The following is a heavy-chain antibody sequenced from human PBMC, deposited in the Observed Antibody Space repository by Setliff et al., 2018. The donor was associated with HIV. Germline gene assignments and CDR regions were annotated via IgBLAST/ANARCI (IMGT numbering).Heavy chain of an antibody. D-gene: IGHD6-25*01. J-gene: IGHJ4*02. V-gene: IGHV4-34*01. CDR2: IHPSGTA. Sequence: PSETLSLTCAVYGGSFSGYYWSWIRQPPGRGLEWIGEIHPSGTAYYNPSLLSRVTISVDTSKNSFSLRLTSVTAAGTAIYYCARGGDSAKQGYWGQGALVTVSS. CDR3: ARGGDSAKQGY. CDR1: GGSFSGYY.